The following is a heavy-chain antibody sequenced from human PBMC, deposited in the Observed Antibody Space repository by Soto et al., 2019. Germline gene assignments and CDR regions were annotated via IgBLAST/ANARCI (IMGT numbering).Heavy chain of an antibody. CDR1: GFTFNTYS. V-gene: IGHV3-21*01. CDR2: ISSSSSYI. J-gene: IGHJ4*02. CDR3: ASLSRFALDY. D-gene: IGHD3-10*01. Sequence: GGSLRLSCAASGFTFNTYSMNWVRQAPGKGLEWVSSISSSSSYIYYTDSVKGRFTISRDNAENSLYLQMNSLRAEDTAVYYCASLSRFALDYWGQGTLVTVSS.